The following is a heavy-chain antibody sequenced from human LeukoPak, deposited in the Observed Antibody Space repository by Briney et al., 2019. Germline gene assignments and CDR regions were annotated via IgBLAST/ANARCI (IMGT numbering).Heavy chain of an antibody. CDR2: IYPGDSDT. D-gene: IGHD4-17*01. CDR3: ARQTVRLGNYYYYYMDV. Sequence: GESLKISCKGSGYSFTSYWIGWVRQMPGKGLEWMGIIYPGDSDTRYSPSFQGQVTISADKSISTAYLQWSSLKASDTAMYYCARQTVRLGNYYYYYMDVWGKGTTVTVSS. CDR1: GYSFTSYW. J-gene: IGHJ6*03. V-gene: IGHV5-51*01.